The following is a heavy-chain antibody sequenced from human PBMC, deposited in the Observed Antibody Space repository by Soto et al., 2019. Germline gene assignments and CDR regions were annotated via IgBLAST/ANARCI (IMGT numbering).Heavy chain of an antibody. D-gene: IGHD3-9*01. V-gene: IGHV3-30-3*01. CDR1: EFSFSSYA. CDR3: ARTFDTIAYYFDY. Sequence: GGSLRLSCTASEFSFSSYAMHWIRQSPGKGLEWVAVISFNGNSLHYADSVKDRFTISRDNSKSTLYLQMNNMRTEDTAVYYCARTFDTIAYYFDYWGQGTLVTVSS. CDR2: ISFNGNSL. J-gene: IGHJ4*02.